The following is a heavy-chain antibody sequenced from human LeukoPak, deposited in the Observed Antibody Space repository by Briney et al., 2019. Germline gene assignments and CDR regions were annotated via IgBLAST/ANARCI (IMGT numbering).Heavy chain of an antibody. CDR3: ARSYSSSDGGFLN. Sequence: ASVKVSCKASGYTFTCYYMHWVRQAPGQGLEWMGWINPNSGGTNYAQKFQGRVTMTRDTSISTAYMELSRLRSDDTAVYYCARSYSSSDGGFLNWGQGTLVTVSS. D-gene: IGHD6-13*01. J-gene: IGHJ4*02. V-gene: IGHV1-2*02. CDR1: GYTFTCYY. CDR2: INPNSGGT.